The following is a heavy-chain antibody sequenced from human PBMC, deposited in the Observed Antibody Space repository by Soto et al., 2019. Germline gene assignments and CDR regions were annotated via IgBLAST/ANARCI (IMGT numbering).Heavy chain of an antibody. J-gene: IGHJ6*02. D-gene: IGHD3-10*01. CDR2: LYYGRSA. Sequence: SETLSLTCAVAGDSISSYYCMWIRQPPGKGLESIGYLYYGRSANYNPSLKSRVTISVDTSKNQFSLKLSSVTAADTAVYYCARGLRYYGSGSYYYYYGMDVWGQGTTVTVSS. CDR3: ARGLRYYGSGSYYYYYGMDV. CDR1: GDSISSYY. V-gene: IGHV4-59*12.